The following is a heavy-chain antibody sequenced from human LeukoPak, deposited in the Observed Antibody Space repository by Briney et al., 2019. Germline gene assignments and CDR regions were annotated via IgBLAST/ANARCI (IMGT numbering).Heavy chain of an antibody. CDR1: GYTFTNSD. CDR2: ISAYNGDT. Sequence: GASVKVSCKASGYTFTNSDITWVRRAPGQGLEWMGWISAYNGDTYYAQNLQGRVTLTTDTSTSTAFMELRSLRSDDTAVYYCARVAMATTKDYWGQGTLVTVSS. V-gene: IGHV1-18*01. CDR3: ARVAMATTKDY. J-gene: IGHJ4*02. D-gene: IGHD5-24*01.